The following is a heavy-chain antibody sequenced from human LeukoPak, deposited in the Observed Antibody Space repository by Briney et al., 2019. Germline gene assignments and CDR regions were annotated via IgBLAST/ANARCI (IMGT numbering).Heavy chain of an antibody. CDR3: AKDRLDYDYVWGSYRPDYYFDY. CDR2: ISGSGGST. Sequence: GGSLRLSCAASGFTFSSYAMSWVRQAPGKGLEWVSAISGSGGSTYYADSVKGRFTISRDNPKNTLYLQMNSLRAEDTAVYYCAKDRLDYDYVWGSYRPDYYFDYWGQGTLVTVSS. D-gene: IGHD3-16*02. CDR1: GFTFSSYA. V-gene: IGHV3-23*01. J-gene: IGHJ4*02.